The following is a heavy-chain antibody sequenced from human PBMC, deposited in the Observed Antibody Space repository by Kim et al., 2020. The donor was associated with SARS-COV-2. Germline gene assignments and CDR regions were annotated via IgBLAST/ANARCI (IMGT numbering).Heavy chain of an antibody. D-gene: IGHD6-19*01. Sequence: SETLSLTCTVSGGSISSSSYYWGWIRQPPGKGLEWIGSIYYSGSTYYNPSLKSRVTISVDTSKNQFSLKLSSVTAADTAVYYCARRPHPSSGWYEDWYFDLWGRGTLVTVSS. V-gene: IGHV4-39*01. CDR2: IYYSGST. CDR3: ARRPHPSSGWYEDWYFDL. CDR1: GGSISSSSYY. J-gene: IGHJ2*01.